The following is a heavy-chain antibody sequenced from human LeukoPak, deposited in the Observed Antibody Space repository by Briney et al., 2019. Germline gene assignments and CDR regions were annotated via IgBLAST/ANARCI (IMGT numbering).Heavy chain of an antibody. CDR3: ARLGGRYSSFTPQTDY. D-gene: IGHD6-19*01. V-gene: IGHV4-34*01. CDR1: GGSFSGYY. J-gene: IGHJ4*02. CDR2: INHSGRT. Sequence: SETLSLTCAVYGGSFSGYYWSWIRQPPGEGLEWIGEINHSGRTNYNPSLKSRVTISVDTSKNQFSLKLSSVTAADTAVYYCARLGGRYSSFTPQTDYWGQGTLVTVSS.